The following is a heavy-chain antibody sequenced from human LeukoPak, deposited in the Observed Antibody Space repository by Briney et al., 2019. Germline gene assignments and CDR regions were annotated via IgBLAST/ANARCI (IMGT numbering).Heavy chain of an antibody. D-gene: IGHD6-13*01. J-gene: IGHJ4*02. CDR3: AKARAGDITAAFNY. Sequence: GVSLRHSCAASGFTFNTYAMSWVRQAPGKGLEWVSGITSGANTYYADSVKGRFTISRDNSENTLNLQMNSLRAEDTAIYYCAKARAGDITAAFNYWGQGTLVTVFS. CDR1: GFTFNTYA. V-gene: IGHV3-23*01. CDR2: ITSGANT.